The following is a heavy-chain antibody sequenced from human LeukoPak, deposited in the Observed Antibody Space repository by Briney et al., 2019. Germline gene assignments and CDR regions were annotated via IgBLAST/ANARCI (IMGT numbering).Heavy chain of an antibody. CDR2: TNSDGRST. D-gene: IGHD5-12*01. CDR3: ARGSRGADS. CDR1: GFSFSDYW. Sequence: GGSLRLPCAASGFSFSDYWMHWVRQASGKGPVWVSRTNSDGRSTDYADSVKGRFTVSRDNAKNTLYLQMNSLRAEDTAVYYCARGSRGADSWGQGTLVTVSS. J-gene: IGHJ4*02. V-gene: IGHV3-74*01.